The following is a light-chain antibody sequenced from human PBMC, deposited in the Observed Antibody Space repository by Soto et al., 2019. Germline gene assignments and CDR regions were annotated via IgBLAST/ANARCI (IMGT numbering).Light chain of an antibody. V-gene: IGKV1-17*03. CDR1: QDISSY. J-gene: IGKJ4*01. CDR2: AAS. CDR3: IQHKSYPRT. Sequence: DIPMTQSPSAMSASVGDRVTITCRARQDISSYLAWFQQKPGKVPKRLIYAASSLQSGVPARFSCSGSGTEFTLTISRLPPEDFATYYCIQHKSYPRTVGGWTKVEIK.